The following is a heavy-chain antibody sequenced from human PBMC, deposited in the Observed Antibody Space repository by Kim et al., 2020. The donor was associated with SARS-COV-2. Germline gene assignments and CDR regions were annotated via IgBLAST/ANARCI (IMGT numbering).Heavy chain of an antibody. V-gene: IGHV3-72*01. CDR1: GFTFSDHY. CDR2: IRNKAKSYTT. J-gene: IGHJ4*02. CDR3: SRRRGSVYSPLEY. Sequence: GGSLRLSCAASGFTFSDHYMDWVRQAPGKGLEWVGRIRNKAKSYTTEYAASVKGRFTISRDDSKNSLYLQMNSLKTEDTAVYYCSRRRGSVYSPLEYWGRGTLVIVSS. D-gene: IGHD3-22*01.